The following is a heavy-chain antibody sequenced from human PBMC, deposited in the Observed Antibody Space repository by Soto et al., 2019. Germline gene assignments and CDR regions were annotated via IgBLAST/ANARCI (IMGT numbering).Heavy chain of an antibody. CDR1: GGSISSSSYY. V-gene: IGHV4-39*01. D-gene: IGHD2-21*01. Sequence: PSETLSLTCTVSGGSISSSSYYWGWIRQPPGKGLEWIGSIYYSGSTYYNPSLKSRVTISVDTSKNQFSLKLSSVTAADTAVYYCARRLGDALHWGQGTLVTVSS. CDR2: IYYSGST. CDR3: ARRLGDALH. J-gene: IGHJ1*01.